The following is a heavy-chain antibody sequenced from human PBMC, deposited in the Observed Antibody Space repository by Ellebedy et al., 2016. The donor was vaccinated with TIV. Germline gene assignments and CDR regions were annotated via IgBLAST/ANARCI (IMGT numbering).Heavy chain of an antibody. V-gene: IGHV3-23*01. Sequence: GESLKISCAASGISLSSYAMSWVRQAPGKGLEWVSTIAGTGGTTYYRDSVKGRFTVSRDTSRNTLYLQMSLLRAEDTAVYYCAKLPVTYNWNYADDDWGQGTLVTVSS. D-gene: IGHD1-7*01. CDR2: IAGTGGTT. J-gene: IGHJ4*01. CDR3: AKLPVTYNWNYADDD. CDR1: GISLSSYA.